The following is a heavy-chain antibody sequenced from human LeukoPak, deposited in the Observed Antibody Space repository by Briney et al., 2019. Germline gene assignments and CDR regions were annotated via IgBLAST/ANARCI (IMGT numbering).Heavy chain of an antibody. Sequence: GGSLRLSCAASGFTFTNAWMSWVRQAPGKGLEWVGRIKSRTDGGTTDYAAPVKGRFTISRDDSKNTLYLQMNSLKTEDTAVYYCTTLSPAMTFDYWGQGTLVTVSS. CDR2: IKSRTDGGTT. CDR3: TTLSPAMTFDY. D-gene: IGHD5-18*01. J-gene: IGHJ4*02. V-gene: IGHV3-15*01. CDR1: GFTFTNAW.